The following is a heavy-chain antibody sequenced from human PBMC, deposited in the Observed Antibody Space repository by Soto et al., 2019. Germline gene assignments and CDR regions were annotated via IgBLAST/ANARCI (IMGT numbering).Heavy chain of an antibody. J-gene: IGHJ6*02. CDR2: IWYDGSNK. D-gene: IGHD6-19*01. V-gene: IGHV3-33*01. Sequence: GWSLRLSCAASGFTFSSYGMHLVRQAPGKGLEWVAVIWYDGSNKYYADSVKGRFTISRDNSKNTLYLQMNSLRAEDTAVYYCARMAVPYYYGMEVWGQGTKVTVSS. CDR3: ARMAVPYYYGMEV. CDR1: GFTFSSYG.